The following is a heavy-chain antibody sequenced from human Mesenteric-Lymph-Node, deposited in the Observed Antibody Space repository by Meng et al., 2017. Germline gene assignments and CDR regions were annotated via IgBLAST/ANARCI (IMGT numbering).Heavy chain of an antibody. J-gene: IGHJ4*02. D-gene: IGHD6-6*01. V-gene: IGHV3-33*08. Sequence: GESLKISCAASGFTFRTYAMHWVRQAPGKGLEWVAVIWYDGSNKYYADSVKGRFTISRDNSKNTLYLQMNSLRAEDTAVYYCARDPLGISSSSWLWAYYFDYWGQGTLVTVSS. CDR3: ARDPLGISSSSWLWAYYFDY. CDR1: GFTFRTYA. CDR2: IWYDGSNK.